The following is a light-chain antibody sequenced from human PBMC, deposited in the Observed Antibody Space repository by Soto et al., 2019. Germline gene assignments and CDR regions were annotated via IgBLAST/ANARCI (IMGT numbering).Light chain of an antibody. J-gene: IGKJ1*01. CDR3: QQYNNSSQT. CDR2: GAS. Sequence: EIVMTQSPATLSVSPGERATLSCRASQSVSSNLAWYQHKPGQAPRLLIYGASTRATGIPARFSGSWSGTESTLTISRLQSEDFAVYYCQQYNNSSQTFGQGTKVEIK. V-gene: IGKV3-15*01. CDR1: QSVSSN.